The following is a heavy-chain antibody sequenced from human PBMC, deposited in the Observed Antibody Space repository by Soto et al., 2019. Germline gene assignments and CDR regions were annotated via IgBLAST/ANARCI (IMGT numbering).Heavy chain of an antibody. J-gene: IGHJ5*02. CDR3: ARGIPLLERRNWFGP. V-gene: IGHV4-34*01. CDR1: GGSFSGYY. CDR2: INHSGST. Sequence: PSETLSLTCAVYGGSFSGYYWSWIRQPPGKGLEWIGEINHSGSTNYNPSLKSRVTISVDTSKNQFSLQLSSVTAADTAVYYCARGIPLLERRNWFGPWGQGTLVTVSS. D-gene: IGHD1-1*01.